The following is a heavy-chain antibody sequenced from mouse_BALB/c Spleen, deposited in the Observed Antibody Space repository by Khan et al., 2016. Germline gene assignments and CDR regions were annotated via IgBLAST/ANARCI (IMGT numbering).Heavy chain of an antibody. CDR3: ARDRYDY. J-gene: IGHJ2*01. CDR1: GFTFSSFG. D-gene: IGHD2-14*01. V-gene: IGHV5-17*02. CDR2: ISSDSSTK. Sequence: EVELVESGGGLVQPGGSRKLSCAASGFTFSSFGMHWVRQAPEKGLEWVAYISSDSSTKYYADTVKGRFTISRDNPKNTLFLQMTSLRFEDTAIFYCARDRYDYWGQGTTLTVAS.